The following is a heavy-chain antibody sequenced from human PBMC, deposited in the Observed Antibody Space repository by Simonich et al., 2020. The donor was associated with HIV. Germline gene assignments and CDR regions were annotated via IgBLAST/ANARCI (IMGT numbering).Heavy chain of an antibody. Sequence: QVRLVQSGTEVKKTGASVKVYCKASGYTFTNYGITWVRQAPGQGLEWMGRIRPYGSNTNYSQNLQGRVTMTTDTSTSTAYMELRSLRSDDTAVYYCARGNPWFDYWGQETLVTVSS. J-gene: IGHJ4*02. CDR3: ARGNPWFDY. V-gene: IGHV1-18*01. D-gene: IGHD1-1*01. CDR1: GYTFTNYG. CDR2: IRPYGSNT.